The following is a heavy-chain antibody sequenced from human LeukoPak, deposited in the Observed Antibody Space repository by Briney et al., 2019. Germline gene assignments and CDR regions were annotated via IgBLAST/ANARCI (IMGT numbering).Heavy chain of an antibody. J-gene: IGHJ6*02. CDR2: IRSKAYGGTT. Sequence: GGSLRLSCTASGFTFGDYAMSWVRQAPGKGLEWVGFIRSKAYGGTTEFAASVKGRFTISRDDSKSIAYLQMNSLKTEDTAVYYCTRVPAAILHYGMDVWGQGTTVTVSS. V-gene: IGHV3-49*04. D-gene: IGHD2-2*02. CDR3: TRVPAAILHYGMDV. CDR1: GFTFGDYA.